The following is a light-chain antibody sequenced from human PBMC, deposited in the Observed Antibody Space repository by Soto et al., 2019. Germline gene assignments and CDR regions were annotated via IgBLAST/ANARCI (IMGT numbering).Light chain of an antibody. J-gene: IGLJ3*02. V-gene: IGLV2-8*01. CDR3: ATWDDSLNGPV. CDR2: EVS. CDR1: SSDVGGYNY. Sequence: QSALTQPPSASGSPGQSVTISCTGTSSDVGGYNYVSWYQQHPGKAPKLMIYEVSKRPSGVPDRFSGSKSGTSASLAISGLQSDDEADYYCATWDDSLNGPVFGGGTKLTVL.